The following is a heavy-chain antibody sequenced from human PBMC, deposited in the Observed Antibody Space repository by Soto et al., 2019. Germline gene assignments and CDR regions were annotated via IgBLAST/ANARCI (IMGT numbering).Heavy chain of an antibody. Sequence: EVHLVESGGGLVQPGGSLRLSCSASGFTFSTYAMHWVRQAPEKGLQCVSTIISNGGGTYYADSVKGRFTISRDNSKNTVYLQMSSLRAEDTAVYYCVKSVRYFDYWGHGALVTVSS. CDR1: GFTFSTYA. CDR3: VKSVRYFDY. V-gene: IGHV3-64D*06. CDR2: IISNGGGT. D-gene: IGHD3-10*01. J-gene: IGHJ4*01.